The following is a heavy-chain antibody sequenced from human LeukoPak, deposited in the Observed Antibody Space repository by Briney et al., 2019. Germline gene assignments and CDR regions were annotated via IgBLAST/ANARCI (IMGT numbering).Heavy chain of an antibody. CDR1: GFSFCDYN. V-gene: IGHV3-69-1*01. D-gene: IGHD5-12*01. J-gene: IGHJ4*02. Sequence: GGSLRLSSSASGFSFCDYNMIWFRQAPGEGREWVSFIGRSNNIHYADSVKGRFTISRDNAKASLYLQMNSLRAEDTAVYFCARGHSGYDFRVYWGQGTLVTVSS. CDR3: ARGHSGYDFRVY. CDR2: IGRSNNI.